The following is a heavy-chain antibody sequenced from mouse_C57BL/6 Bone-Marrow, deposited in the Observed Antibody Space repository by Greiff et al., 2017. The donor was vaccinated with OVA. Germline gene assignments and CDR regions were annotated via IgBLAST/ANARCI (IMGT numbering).Heavy chain of an antibody. CDR3: ARDPWFAY. V-gene: IGHV1-58*01. CDR1: GYTFTSYG. J-gene: IGHJ3*01. Sequence: EVQLQQSGAELVRPGSSVKMSCKSSGYTFTSYGINWVKQRPGQGLEWIGYIYIGNGYTEYNDKFKGKATLTSDTSSSTAYMQLSSLTSEDSAIYFCARDPWFAYWGQGTLVTVSA. CDR2: IYIGNGYT.